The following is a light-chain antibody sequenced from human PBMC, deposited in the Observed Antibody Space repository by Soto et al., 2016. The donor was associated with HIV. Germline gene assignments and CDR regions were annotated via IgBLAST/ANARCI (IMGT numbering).Light chain of an antibody. V-gene: IGKV1D-8*01. CDR1: QDISNS. CDR2: STS. CDR3: QQYKTYPLT. Sequence: VIWMTQSPSLLSASTGDRVTITCRVSQDISNSLAWYQQKPGKAPDLLIYSTSTSHRGVPSRFSGTVSGTDFTLTINSLQPEDFATYFCQQYKTYPLTFGGGTKVQIK. J-gene: IGKJ4*01.